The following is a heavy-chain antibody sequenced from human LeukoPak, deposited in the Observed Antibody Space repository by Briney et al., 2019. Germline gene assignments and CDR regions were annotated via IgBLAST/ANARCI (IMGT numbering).Heavy chain of an antibody. V-gene: IGHV3-21*01. CDR2: ISSSSSYI. Sequence: PGGSLRLSCAASGFTFSSYSMNCVRQAPGKGLEWVSSISSSSSYIYYADSVKGRFTISRDNAKNSLYLQMNSLRAEDTAVYYCARDLDYYDSSGYYWGQGTLVTVSS. CDR1: GFTFSSYS. D-gene: IGHD3-22*01. J-gene: IGHJ4*02. CDR3: ARDLDYYDSSGYY.